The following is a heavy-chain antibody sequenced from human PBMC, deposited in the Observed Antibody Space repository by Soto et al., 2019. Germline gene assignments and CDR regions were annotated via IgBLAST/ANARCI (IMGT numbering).Heavy chain of an antibody. D-gene: IGHD3-3*01. J-gene: IGHJ4*02. CDR2: INPNSGGT. CDR1: GYTFTGYY. CDR3: ARSITIFGVAMGY. V-gene: IGHV1-2*04. Sequence: QVQLVQSGAEVKKPGASVKVSCKASGYTFTGYYMHWVRQAPGQGREWMGWINPNSGGTNYAQKFQGWVTMTRDTSISTAYMELSRLRSDDTAVYYCARSITIFGVAMGYWGQGTLVTVSS.